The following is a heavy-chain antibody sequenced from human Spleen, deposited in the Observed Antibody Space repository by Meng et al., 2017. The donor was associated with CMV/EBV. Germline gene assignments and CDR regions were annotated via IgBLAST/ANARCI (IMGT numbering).Heavy chain of an antibody. CDR1: GYSFTNND. J-gene: IGHJ4*02. CDR3: SRGVMPPGA. Sequence: KVSCKASGYSFTNNDIHWMRQATGQGLEWMGWMDPNNGNTGYAQKFRGRLTMTSDTSISTAYMELSSLRSEDTAIYYCSRGVMPPGAWGQGTLVAVSS. CDR2: MDPNNGNT. V-gene: IGHV1-8*01. D-gene: IGHD7-27*01.